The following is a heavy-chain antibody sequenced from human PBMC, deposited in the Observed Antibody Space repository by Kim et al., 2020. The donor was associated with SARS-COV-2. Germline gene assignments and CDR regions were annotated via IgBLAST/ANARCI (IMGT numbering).Heavy chain of an antibody. CDR2: ISSSSSYI. CDR1: GFTFSSYS. D-gene: IGHD1-26*01. V-gene: IGHV3-21*01. CDR3: ARNLVGATTYYYYYGMDV. J-gene: IGHJ6*02. Sequence: GGSLRLSCAASGFTFSSYSMNWVRQAPGKGLEWVSSISSSSSYIYYADSVKGRFTISRDNAKNSLYLQMNSLRAEDTAVYYCARNLVGATTYYYYYGMDVCCPRPTATVSS.